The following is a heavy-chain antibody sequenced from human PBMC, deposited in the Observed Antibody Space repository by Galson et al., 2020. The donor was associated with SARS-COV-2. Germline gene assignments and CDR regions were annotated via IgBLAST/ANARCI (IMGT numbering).Heavy chain of an antibody. CDR3: ARGLYYYDSSGSARLDAFDI. Sequence: SETLSLTCTVSGGSVSSGSYYWSWIRQPPGKGLEWIGYIYYSGSTNYNPSLKSRVTISVDTSKNQFSLKLSSVTAAATAVYYCARGLYYYDSSGSARLDAFDIWGQGTMVTVSS. D-gene: IGHD3-22*01. CDR2: IYYSGST. J-gene: IGHJ3*02. V-gene: IGHV4-61*01. CDR1: GGSVSSGSYY.